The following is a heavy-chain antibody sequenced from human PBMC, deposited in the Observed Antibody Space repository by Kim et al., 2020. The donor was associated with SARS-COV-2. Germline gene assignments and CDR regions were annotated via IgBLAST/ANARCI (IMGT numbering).Heavy chain of an antibody. V-gene: IGHV4-30-2*05. CDR3: ARTKRITIFGVVQWFNP. J-gene: IGHJ5*02. Sequence: LKRRVTISVDTSKNQFSLKLSAVTAADTAVYYCARTKRITIFGVVQWFNPWGQGTLVTVSS. D-gene: IGHD3-3*01.